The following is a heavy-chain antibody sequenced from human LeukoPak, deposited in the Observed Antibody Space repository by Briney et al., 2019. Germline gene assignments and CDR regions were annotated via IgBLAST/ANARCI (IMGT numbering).Heavy chain of an antibody. CDR3: ARGDMVRGYYYMDV. J-gene: IGHJ6*03. V-gene: IGHV1-2*02. CDR1: GYTFTGYY. D-gene: IGHD3-10*01. Sequence: ASVKVSCKASGYTFTGYYMHWVRQAPGQGLEWVGWINPNSGGTNYAQEFQGRVTMTRDTSISTAYMDLSTLTSDDTAVYYCARGDMVRGYYYMDVWGKGTTVTISS. CDR2: INPNSGGT.